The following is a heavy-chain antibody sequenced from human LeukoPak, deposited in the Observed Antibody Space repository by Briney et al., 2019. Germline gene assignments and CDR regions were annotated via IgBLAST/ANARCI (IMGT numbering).Heavy chain of an antibody. V-gene: IGHV4-39*07. Sequence: SETLSLTCSVSGGSIRSSSYYWGWIRQPPGKGLEWIGSIYYSGSTYYNPSLKSRVTISVDTSKNQFSLKLSSVTAADTAVYYCARADGALSYMDVWGKGTTVTVSS. D-gene: IGHD3-16*01. CDR1: GGSIRSSSYY. CDR2: IYYSGST. CDR3: ARADGALSYMDV. J-gene: IGHJ6*03.